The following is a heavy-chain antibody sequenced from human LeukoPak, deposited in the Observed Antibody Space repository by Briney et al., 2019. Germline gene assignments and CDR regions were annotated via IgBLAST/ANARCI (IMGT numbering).Heavy chain of an antibody. J-gene: IGHJ6*02. V-gene: IGHV3-30-3*01. CDR3: TREVLVRGARYHGMDV. CDR1: GFTFSSYG. CDR2: TSYDGSNK. Sequence: PGGSLRLSCAASGFTFSSYGMHWVRQAPGKGLEWVAVTSYDGSNKDYADSVKGRFTISRDNSKNTLYLQMDSLRSEDTAVYYCTREVLVRGARYHGMDVWGQGTTVTVSS. D-gene: IGHD3-10*01.